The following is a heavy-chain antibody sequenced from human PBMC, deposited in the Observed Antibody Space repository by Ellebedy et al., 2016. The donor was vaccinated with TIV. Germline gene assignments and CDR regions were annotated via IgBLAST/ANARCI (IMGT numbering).Heavy chain of an antibody. CDR2: ISVYNGNT. CDR3: ARDPRGTTVVLPFDP. Sequence: AASVKVSCKASGYTFTNYGFSWVRQAPGQGLEWMGWISVYNGNTNYAQKLQGRVTMTTDTSTSTAYMELRSLRSDDTAVNYCARDPRGTTVVLPFDPWGQGTLVTVSS. V-gene: IGHV1-18*01. CDR1: GYTFTNYG. D-gene: IGHD4-23*01. J-gene: IGHJ5*02.